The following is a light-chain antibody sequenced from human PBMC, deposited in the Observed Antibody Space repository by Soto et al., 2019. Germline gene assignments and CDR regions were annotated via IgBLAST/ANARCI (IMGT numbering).Light chain of an antibody. CDR2: RVS. CDR3: TQGTHWPRT. J-gene: IGKJ1*01. CDR1: KSLVYSDGNTN. V-gene: IGKV2-30*01. Sequence: DVVLTQSPLSLPVNFGQPASISCRSSKSLVYSDGNTNLSWFHQRPGQSPRRLIYRVSSRDSGVPVRFSGSGSGADFTLEISRVEAEDGGNYFCTQGTHWPRTFGQGTKVEVK.